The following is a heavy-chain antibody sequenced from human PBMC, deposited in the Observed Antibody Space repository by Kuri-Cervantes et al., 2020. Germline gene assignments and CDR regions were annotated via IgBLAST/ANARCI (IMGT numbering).Heavy chain of an antibody. CDR3: ARFRTGDKEGEVG. Sequence: ASVKVSCKASGYTFTGYYMHWVRQAPGQGLEWMGWINPNSGGTNYAQKFQGRVTITTDESTSTAYMELSSLRSEDTAVYYCARFRTGDKEGEVGWGQGTLVTVSS. CDR2: INPNSGGT. CDR1: GYTFTGYY. D-gene: IGHD7-27*01. J-gene: IGHJ4*02. V-gene: IGHV1-2*02.